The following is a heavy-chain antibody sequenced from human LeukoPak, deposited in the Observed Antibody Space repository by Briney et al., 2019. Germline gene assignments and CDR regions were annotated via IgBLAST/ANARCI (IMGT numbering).Heavy chain of an antibody. D-gene: IGHD5-18*01. J-gene: IGHJ3*02. CDR1: GGSTSSYY. Sequence: SETLSLTCTVSGGSTSSYYWSWIRQPPGKGLEWIGYIYYSGSTNYNPSLKSRVTISVDTSKNQFSLKLSSVTAADTAVYYCARGHVDTAMGDAFDIWGQGTMVTVSS. CDR2: IYYSGST. V-gene: IGHV4-59*01. CDR3: ARGHVDTAMGDAFDI.